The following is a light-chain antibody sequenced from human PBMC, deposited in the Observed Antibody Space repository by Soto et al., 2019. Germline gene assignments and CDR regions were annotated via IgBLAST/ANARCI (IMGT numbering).Light chain of an antibody. CDR1: QTIDSW. J-gene: IGKJ1*01. V-gene: IGKV1-5*03. CDR3: QQYYIYSGT. CDR2: KAS. Sequence: DIQMTQYPSTLSASVGDRVTITCRASQTIDSWLALYQQRPGKPPNLLIYKASTLATGVPSRFSGSGSGTEFTLTINSLQPDDFATYYCQQYYIYSGTFGQGTKVDIK.